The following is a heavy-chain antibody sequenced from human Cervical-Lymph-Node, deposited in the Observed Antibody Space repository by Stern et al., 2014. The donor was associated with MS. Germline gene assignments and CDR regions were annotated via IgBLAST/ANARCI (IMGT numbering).Heavy chain of an antibody. V-gene: IGHV4-39*01. Sequence: QLQLQESGPGLVKPSETLSLTCAVSGDSISSYTHYWAWIRQPPGKGLAWIGRFCYGGPTNYTPSLKSRVPISVDTSKNHFSLGLNSVTAADTAVYYCAKHACTGAACPFDLWGQGTLVTVSS. CDR2: FCYGGPT. J-gene: IGHJ4*02. CDR3: AKHACTGAACPFDL. D-gene: IGHD2-8*02. CDR1: GDSISSYTHY.